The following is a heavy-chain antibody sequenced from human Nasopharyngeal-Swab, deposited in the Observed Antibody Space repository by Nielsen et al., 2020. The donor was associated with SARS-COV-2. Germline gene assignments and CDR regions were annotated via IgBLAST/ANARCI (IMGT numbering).Heavy chain of an antibody. V-gene: IGHV4-30-4*01. CDR2: IYYSGST. CDR3: ARVLGEQWLVNYYYYMDV. Sequence: IRQGPGKGLEWIGYIYYSGSTYYNPSLKSRVTISVDTSKNQFSLKLSSVTAADTAVYYCARVLGEQWLVNYYYYMDVWGKGTTVTVSS. D-gene: IGHD6-19*01. J-gene: IGHJ6*03.